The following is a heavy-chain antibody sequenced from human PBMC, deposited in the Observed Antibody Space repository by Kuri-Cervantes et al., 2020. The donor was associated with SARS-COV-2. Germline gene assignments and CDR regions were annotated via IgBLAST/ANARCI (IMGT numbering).Heavy chain of an antibody. D-gene: IGHD3-3*01. CDR1: GGSISSYY. Sequence: SETLSLTCTVSGGSISSYYWSWIRQPAGKGLEWIGRIYTSGSTNYNPSLKSRVTISVDTSKNQFSLKLSSVTAADTAVYYCARHPVPSGYSPVFDYWGQGTLVTVSS. CDR2: IYTSGST. CDR3: ARHPVPSGYSPVFDY. J-gene: IGHJ4*02. V-gene: IGHV4-4*07.